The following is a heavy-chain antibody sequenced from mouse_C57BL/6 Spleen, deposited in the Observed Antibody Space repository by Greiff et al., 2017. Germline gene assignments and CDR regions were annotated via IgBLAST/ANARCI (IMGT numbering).Heavy chain of an antibody. D-gene: IGHD1-1*01. CDR1: GYTFTEYT. J-gene: IGHJ1*03. CDR2: FYPGSGSI. CDR3: ARDVCSSYVDWYFDV. Sequence: VKLVESGAELVKPGASVKLSCKASGYTFTEYTIHWVKQRSGQGLEWIGWFYPGSGSIKYNQKFKYKATLTAAKSSSPVYMELRRFASEDTSVYFCARDVCSSYVDWYFDVWGTGTTVTVAS. V-gene: IGHV1-62-2*01.